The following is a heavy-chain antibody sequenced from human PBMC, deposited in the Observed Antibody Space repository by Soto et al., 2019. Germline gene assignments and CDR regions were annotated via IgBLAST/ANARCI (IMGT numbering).Heavy chain of an antibody. D-gene: IGHD2-15*01. CDR2: INPNSGGT. V-gene: IGHV1-2*02. CDR1: GYTFTGYY. Sequence: ASVKVSCKASGYTFTGYYMHWVRQAPGQGLEWMGWINPNSGGTNYAQKFQGRVTMTRDTSISTAYMELSRLRSDDTAVYYCARDPDIVVVVAAGWFDPWGQGTQVTVSA. CDR3: ARDPDIVVVVAAGWFDP. J-gene: IGHJ5*02.